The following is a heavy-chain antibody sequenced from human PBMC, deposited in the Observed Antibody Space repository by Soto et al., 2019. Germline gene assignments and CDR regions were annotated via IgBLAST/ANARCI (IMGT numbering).Heavy chain of an antibody. CDR2: ISGSGGGT. V-gene: IGHV3-23*01. CDR3: AKSSRGHYVIGYFDY. CDR1: GLTSSNYA. Sequence: EVQLLESGGGLVQPGGSLRLSCAASGLTSSNYAMSWVRQAPGRGLEWVSSISGSGGGTYYADSVKGRFTISRDSSKFTRHLQMNSLRAEDTAVYYCAKSSRGHYVIGYFDYWDQGALVTVSS. D-gene: IGHD3-16*01. J-gene: IGHJ4*02.